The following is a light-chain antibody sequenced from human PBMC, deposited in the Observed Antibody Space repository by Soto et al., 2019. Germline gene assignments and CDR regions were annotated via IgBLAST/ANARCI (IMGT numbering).Light chain of an antibody. Sequence: EILLTQSPDTLSLSPGDRATLSCRASRALANTYLVWYQQRPGQAPRLLIYDASHRATGIPARFTGSGSGTDFTLIISRLEPEDSAVYYCQDRGNWPIFTFGGGTKVDIK. V-gene: IGKV3-11*01. CDR3: QDRGNWPIFT. CDR1: RALANTY. CDR2: DAS. J-gene: IGKJ4*01.